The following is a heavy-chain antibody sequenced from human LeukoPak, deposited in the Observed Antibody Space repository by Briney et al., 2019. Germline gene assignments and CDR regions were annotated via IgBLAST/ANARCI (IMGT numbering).Heavy chain of an antibody. V-gene: IGHV1-18*01. CDR3: ASQSPTVGTTTMRGAFDI. J-gene: IGHJ3*02. Sequence: GASVKVSCKASGYTFTSYGISWVRQAPGQGLEWMGWISAYNGNTKYAQKFQGRVTMTTDTFTSTAYMELRSLRSDDTAVYYCASQSPTVGTTTMRGAFDIWGHGTMVTVSS. CDR2: ISAYNGNT. CDR1: GYTFTSYG. D-gene: IGHD1-26*01.